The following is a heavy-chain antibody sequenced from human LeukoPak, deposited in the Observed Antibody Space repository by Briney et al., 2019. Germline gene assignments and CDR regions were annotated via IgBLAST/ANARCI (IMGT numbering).Heavy chain of an antibody. V-gene: IGHV1-2*02. D-gene: IGHD5-18*01. CDR2: INPNSGGT. J-gene: IGHJ6*03. CDR3: ARDRGARGSRVHYMDV. CDR1: GYTFTGYY. Sequence: ASVKVSCKASGYTFTGYYMHWVRQAPGQGLEWMGWINPNSGGTNYAQKFQGRVTMTRDTSISTAYMELSRLRSDDTAVYYCARDRGARGSRVHYMDVWGKGTTVTVSS.